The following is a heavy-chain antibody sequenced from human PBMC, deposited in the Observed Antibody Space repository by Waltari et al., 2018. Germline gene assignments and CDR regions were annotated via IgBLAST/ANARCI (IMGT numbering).Heavy chain of an antibody. Sequence: QVQLVQSGAEVKKPGSSVKVSCKASGGTFSSYAISWVRQAPGQGLEWMGGIIPIFGTANYAQKFQGRVTITTDESTSTAYMELSSLRSEDTAVYYCARVCYDFWSGYLKADAFDIWGQGTMVTVSS. J-gene: IGHJ3*02. CDR1: GGTFSSYA. V-gene: IGHV1-69*05. CDR2: IIPIFGTA. D-gene: IGHD3-3*01. CDR3: ARVCYDFWSGYLKADAFDI.